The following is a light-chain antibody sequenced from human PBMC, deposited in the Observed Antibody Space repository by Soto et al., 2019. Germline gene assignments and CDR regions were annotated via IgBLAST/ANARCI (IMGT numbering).Light chain of an antibody. V-gene: IGLV1-51*01. Sequence: SFLTQPPSVSAAPGQNVTISCSGSSSNIGGNSVSLYQQLPGTAPKLLIYDDNKRPSGIPDRFSGSKSGTSATLGITGFQTGDEADYYCGSWDSSLSAYVFGPGTKVTVL. CDR3: GSWDSSLSAYV. J-gene: IGLJ1*01. CDR1: SSNIGGNS. CDR2: DDN.